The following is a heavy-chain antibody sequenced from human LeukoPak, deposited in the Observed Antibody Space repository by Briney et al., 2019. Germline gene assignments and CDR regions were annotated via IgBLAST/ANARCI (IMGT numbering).Heavy chain of an antibody. CDR3: AITGYYDFWSGYAPDYGMDV. CDR2: IYYSGST. D-gene: IGHD3-3*01. J-gene: IGHJ6*02. Sequence: SETLSLTCTVSGGSISSSSYYWGWIRQPPGKGLEWIGSIYYSGSTYYNPSLKSRVTISVDTSKNQFSLKLSSVTAADTAGYYCAITGYYDFWSGYAPDYGMDVWGQGTTVTVSS. CDR1: GGSISSSSYY. V-gene: IGHV4-39*01.